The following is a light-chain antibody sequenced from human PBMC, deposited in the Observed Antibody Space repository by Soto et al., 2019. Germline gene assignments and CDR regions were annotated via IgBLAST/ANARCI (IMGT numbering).Light chain of an antibody. CDR3: QQYCSSPPIT. CDR1: HSVSSSY. CDR2: GAS. V-gene: IGKV3-20*01. J-gene: IGKJ5*01. Sequence: EMVLTQSPCTLSLSPGERATLSCRASHSVSSSYLAWYQQKPGQAPRLLIYGASSRATGIPDRFSGSGSGTDFTLTISRLEPEDFAVYYCQQYCSSPPITSGQGTPLEIK.